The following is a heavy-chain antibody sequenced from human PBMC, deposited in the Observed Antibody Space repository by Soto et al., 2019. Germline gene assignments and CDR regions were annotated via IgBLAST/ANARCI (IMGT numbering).Heavy chain of an antibody. Sequence: GGSLRLSCAASGFTFSSYAMSWVRQAPGKGLEWVAVISYDGSNKYYADSVKGRFTISRDNSKNTLYLQMNSLRAEDTAVYYCARTQPLGRSSSLYYGMDVWGQGTTVTVSS. J-gene: IGHJ6*02. CDR1: GFTFSSYA. CDR2: ISYDGSNK. D-gene: IGHD6-6*01. V-gene: IGHV3-30-3*01. CDR3: ARTQPLGRSSSLYYGMDV.